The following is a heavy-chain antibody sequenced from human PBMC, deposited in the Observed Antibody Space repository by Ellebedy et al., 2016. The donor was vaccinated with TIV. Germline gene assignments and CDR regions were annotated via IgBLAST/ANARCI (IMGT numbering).Heavy chain of an antibody. CDR1: GGSISSGDYY. CDR3: ARGGEYCSSTSCYGVIDV. J-gene: IGHJ6*02. Sequence: SETLSLXXTVSGGSISSGDYYWSWIRQPPGKGLEWIGYIYYSGSTYYNPSLKSRVTISVDTSKNQFSLKLSSVTAADTAVYYCARGGEYCSSTSCYGVIDVWGQGTTVTVSS. V-gene: IGHV4-30-4*01. D-gene: IGHD2-2*01. CDR2: IYYSGST.